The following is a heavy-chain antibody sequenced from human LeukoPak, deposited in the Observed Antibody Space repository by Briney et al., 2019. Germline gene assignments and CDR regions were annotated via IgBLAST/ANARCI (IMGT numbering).Heavy chain of an antibody. J-gene: IGHJ6*04. CDR1: GFTFSSYD. Sequence: PGGSLRLSCAASGFTFSSYDMHWVRQATGKGLEWVSAIGTAGDTYYPGSVKGRFTISRDNSKNTLYLQMSSLRTEDTAVYYCVKDRTLVVIPAAMDVWGKGTTVTVSS. CDR3: VKDRTLVVIPAAMDV. D-gene: IGHD2-2*01. V-gene: IGHV3-13*01. CDR2: IGTAGDT.